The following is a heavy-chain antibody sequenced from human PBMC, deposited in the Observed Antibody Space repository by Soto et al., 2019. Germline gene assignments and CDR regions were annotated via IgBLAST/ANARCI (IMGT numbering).Heavy chain of an antibody. CDR1: GFTFNKYG. J-gene: IGHJ4*02. V-gene: IGHV3-33*01. CDR3: VRDPCSGGSCYLDY. D-gene: IGHD2-15*01. CDR2: IWYDGSNK. Sequence: QVHLVESGGGVVQPGRPLRLSCAASGFTFNKYGMHWVRQAPGKGLEWVAVIWYDGSNKYYADSVKGRFTISRDNSKNTLYLQMNSLRAEDTAVYYCVRDPCSGGSCYLDYWGQGTLVTVSS.